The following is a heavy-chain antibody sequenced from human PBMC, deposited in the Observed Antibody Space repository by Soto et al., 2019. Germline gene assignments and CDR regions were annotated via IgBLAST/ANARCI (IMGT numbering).Heavy chain of an antibody. CDR2: INHSGGT. CDR1: GGSFSSDY. Sequence: SETLSLTCAVYGGSFSSDYGSWIRQPPGKGLDWIGEINHSGGTNYNPSLKSRVTISVDTSKNQFSLKLSSVTAADTAVFYCARLRWEQPWVFDYWGQGTLVTV. CDR3: ARLRWEQPWVFDY. J-gene: IGHJ4*02. V-gene: IGHV4-34*01. D-gene: IGHD1-26*01.